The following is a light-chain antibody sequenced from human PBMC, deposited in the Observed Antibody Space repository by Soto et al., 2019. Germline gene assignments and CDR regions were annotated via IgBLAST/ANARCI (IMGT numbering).Light chain of an antibody. V-gene: IGLV3-16*01. J-gene: IGLJ1*01. CDR2: KDS. CDR3: LSADSSGTYV. Sequence: SYELTQPPSVSVSLGQMARITCSGEALPKKYAYWYQQKPGQFPVLVIYKDSERPSGIPERFSGSGSGTIVTLTISGVQAEDEADYYCLSADSSGTYVFGTGTKLTVL. CDR1: ALPKKY.